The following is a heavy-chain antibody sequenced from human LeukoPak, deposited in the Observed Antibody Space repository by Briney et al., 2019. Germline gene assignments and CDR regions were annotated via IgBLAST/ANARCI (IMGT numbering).Heavy chain of an antibody. CDR3: AREAVRGVIITGLFDY. Sequence: HTGGSLRLSCAASGFTFSDYALHWVRQAPGKGLEWVSLISYDGNNKYYADSVKGRFTISRDNSKNTLYLQMNSLRAEDTAVYYCAREAVRGVIITGLFDYWGQGTLVTVSS. CDR2: ISYDGNNK. V-gene: IGHV3-30-3*01. J-gene: IGHJ4*02. CDR1: GFTFSDYA. D-gene: IGHD3-10*01.